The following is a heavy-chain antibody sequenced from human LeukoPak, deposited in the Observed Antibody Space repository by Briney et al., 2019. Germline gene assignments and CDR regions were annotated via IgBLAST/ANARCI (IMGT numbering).Heavy chain of an antibody. D-gene: IGHD3-3*01. CDR1: GFTFSSYA. CDR3: ARDKSGYYTLYYFDY. CDR2: ISYDGSNK. V-gene: IGHV3-30*04. Sequence: GGSLRLSCAASGFTFSSYAMHWVRQAPGKGLEWVAVISYDGSNKYYADSVKGRFTISRDNSKNTLYLQMNSLRAEDTAVYYCARDKSGYYTLYYFDYWGQGTLVTVSS. J-gene: IGHJ4*02.